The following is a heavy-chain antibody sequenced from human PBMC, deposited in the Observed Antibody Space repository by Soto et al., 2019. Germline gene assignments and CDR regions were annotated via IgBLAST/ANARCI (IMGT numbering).Heavy chain of an antibody. CDR2: ISTDNGNT. CDR1: GYTFTNSG. Sequence: ASVKVSCKASGYTFTNSGISWVRQAPGQGLEWMGWISTDNGNTNYAQHLQGRVSMTTDTSTSTAYMGLRSLRSDDTTVYYCARGQGIITFGGYYMYYYGIDFCSQGTTVTGSS. CDR3: ARGQGIITFGGYYMYYYGIDF. V-gene: IGHV1-18*01. D-gene: IGHD3-3*01. J-gene: IGHJ6*02.